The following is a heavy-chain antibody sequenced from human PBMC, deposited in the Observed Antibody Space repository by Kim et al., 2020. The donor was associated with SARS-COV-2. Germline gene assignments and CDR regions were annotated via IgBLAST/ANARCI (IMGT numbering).Heavy chain of an antibody. J-gene: IGHJ4*02. CDR3: ARHFSYYDSSGFDY. Sequence: NPSLKSRVTISVDTSKTQFSLKLSSVTAADTAVYYCARHFSYYDSSGFDYWGQGTLVTVSS. V-gene: IGHV4-39*01. D-gene: IGHD3-22*01.